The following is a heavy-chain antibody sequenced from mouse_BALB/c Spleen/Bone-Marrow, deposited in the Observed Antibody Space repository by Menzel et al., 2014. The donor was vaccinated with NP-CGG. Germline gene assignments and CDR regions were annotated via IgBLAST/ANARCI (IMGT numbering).Heavy chain of an antibody. CDR3: ASLYYYGYFDV. CDR2: INPDSSTI. V-gene: IGHV4-1*02. J-gene: IGHJ1*01. CDR1: GFDFSGYW. Sequence: EVKLLESGGGLVQPGGSLKLSCAASGFDFSGYWMSWVRQAPGKGLEWIGEINPDSSTINYTPSLKDKFIISRDNAKNTLYLQMSKVRSEDTALYYCASLYYYGYFDVWGAGTTVTVSS. D-gene: IGHD1-1*01.